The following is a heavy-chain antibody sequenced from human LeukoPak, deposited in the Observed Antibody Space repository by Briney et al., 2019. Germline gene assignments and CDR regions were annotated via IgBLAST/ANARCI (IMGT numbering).Heavy chain of an antibody. CDR1: GFTFSSYS. Sequence: GGSLRLSCAASGFTFSSYSMNWVRQAPGKGLEWVSSISSSSSYVYYADSVKGRFTISRDNAKNSLYLQMNSLRAEDTAVYYCARADDSSGYYFHYYYGMDVWGQGTTVTVSS. CDR3: ARADDSSGYYFHYYYGMDV. V-gene: IGHV3-21*01. D-gene: IGHD3-22*01. J-gene: IGHJ6*02. CDR2: ISSSSSYV.